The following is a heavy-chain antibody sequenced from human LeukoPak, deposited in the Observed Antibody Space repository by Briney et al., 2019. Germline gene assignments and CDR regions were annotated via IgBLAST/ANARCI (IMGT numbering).Heavy chain of an antibody. Sequence: GGSLRLSCAASGFXFSDYYMSWLRQAPGKGLEWVSYISSSSSYTNYADSVKGRFTISRDSTKNSLYLQMNSLRAEDTAVYYCAREGSSYSMDVWGQGTTVTVSS. CDR3: AREGSSYSMDV. V-gene: IGHV3-11*06. CDR2: ISSSSSYT. CDR1: GFXFSDYY. J-gene: IGHJ6*02.